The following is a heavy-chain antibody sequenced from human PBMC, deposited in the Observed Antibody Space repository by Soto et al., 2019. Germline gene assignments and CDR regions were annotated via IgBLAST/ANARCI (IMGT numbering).Heavy chain of an antibody. Sequence: QVQLVQSGAEVKKSGASVKVSCKASGDIFTGYYFHWVRQAPGQGIEWGGWINPNSGGSNYAQNFQGRATKTRYSSNTTVYMELSSLRPDDTAVYYCARDGVAVAGSQNWLDTWGQGTLVTVSS. D-gene: IGHD2-21*02. J-gene: IGHJ5*02. CDR2: INPNSGGS. V-gene: IGHV1-2*02. CDR3: ARDGVAVAGSQNWLDT. CDR1: GDIFTGYY.